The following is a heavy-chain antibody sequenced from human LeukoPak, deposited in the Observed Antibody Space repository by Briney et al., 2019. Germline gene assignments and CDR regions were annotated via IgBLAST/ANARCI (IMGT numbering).Heavy chain of an antibody. Sequence: GGSLRLSXAASGFTFSSYGMHWVRQAPGKGLEWVANIKQDESEKYYVESVKGRFTISRDNAKNSLSLQMNSLRVEDTAVYYCARDQGEEFDYWGQGTLVTVSS. CDR3: ARDQGEEFDY. V-gene: IGHV3-7*01. D-gene: IGHD3-16*01. J-gene: IGHJ4*02. CDR1: GFTFSSYG. CDR2: IKQDESEK.